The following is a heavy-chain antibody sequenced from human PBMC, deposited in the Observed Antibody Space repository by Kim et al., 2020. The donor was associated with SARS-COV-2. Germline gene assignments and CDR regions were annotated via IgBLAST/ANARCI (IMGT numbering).Heavy chain of an antibody. CDR2: ISGSGGST. CDR1: GFTFSSYA. J-gene: IGHJ4*02. D-gene: IGHD3-9*01. Sequence: GGSLRLSCAASGFTFSSYAMSWVRQAPGKGLEWVSAISGSGGSTYYADSVKGRFTISRDNSKNTLYLQMNSLRAEDTAVYYCAKDHPRGEVLRYFDWLPHWGPYFDYWGQGTLVTVSS. CDR3: AKDHPRGEVLRYFDWLPHWGPYFDY. V-gene: IGHV3-23*01.